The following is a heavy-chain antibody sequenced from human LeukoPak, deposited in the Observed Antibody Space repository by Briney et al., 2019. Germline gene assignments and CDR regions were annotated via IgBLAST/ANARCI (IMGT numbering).Heavy chain of an antibody. J-gene: IGHJ6*02. V-gene: IGHV3-73*01. Sequence: GGSLRLSCAASGFTVSRNYMSWVRQASGKGLEWVGRIRSKANSYATAYAASVKGRFTISRDDSKNTAYLQMNSLKTEDTAVYYCTRIRADGYYYYGMDVWGQGTTVTVSS. CDR2: IRSKANSYAT. CDR1: GFTVSRNY. CDR3: TRIRADGYYYYGMDV.